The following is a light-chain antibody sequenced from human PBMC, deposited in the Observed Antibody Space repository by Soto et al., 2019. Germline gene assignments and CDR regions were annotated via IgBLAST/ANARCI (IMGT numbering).Light chain of an antibody. CDR3: CSYAGSSSVI. CDR1: SSDVGSYNL. J-gene: IGLJ2*01. Sequence: QSALTQPASVSGSPGQSITISCTGTSSDVGSYNLVSWYQHRPGKAPRVMIYESIKRPSGISDRFSGSKSGNTASLTISGLQSEDDADYYFCSYAGSSSVIFGGGSKVTVL. CDR2: ESI. V-gene: IGLV2-23*01.